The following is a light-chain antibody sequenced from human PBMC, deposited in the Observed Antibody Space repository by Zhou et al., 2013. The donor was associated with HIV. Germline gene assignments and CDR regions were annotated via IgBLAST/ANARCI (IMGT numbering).Light chain of an antibody. Sequence: EIVLTQSPVTLSLSPGERATLSCRASQSVSSSYLAWYQQKPGQAPRLLIYGASSRATGIPDRFSGSGSGTDFTLTISRLEPEDFAVYYCQQYGNSPSFGQGTKVEIK. CDR2: GAS. CDR1: QSVSSSY. V-gene: IGKV3-20*01. CDR3: QQYGNSPS. J-gene: IGKJ1*01.